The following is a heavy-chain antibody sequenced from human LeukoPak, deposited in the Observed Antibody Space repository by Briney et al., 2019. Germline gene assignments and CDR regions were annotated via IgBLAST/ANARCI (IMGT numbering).Heavy chain of an antibody. D-gene: IGHD2-2*01. CDR1: GYTFSNFG. Sequence: ASVKVSCKTSGYTFSNFGISWVRQAPGQGLEWMGWISGNDDNPNYGQKFQGRFTVTTDSSTSTAYMELRNLRSDDTAVYYCARDGTSTDDYWGQGTLVTVSS. J-gene: IGHJ4*02. CDR3: ARDGTSTDDY. V-gene: IGHV1-18*01. CDR2: ISGNDDNP.